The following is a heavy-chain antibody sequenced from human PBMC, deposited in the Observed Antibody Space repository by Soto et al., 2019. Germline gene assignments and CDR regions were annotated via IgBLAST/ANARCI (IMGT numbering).Heavy chain of an antibody. V-gene: IGHV4-30-4*01. D-gene: IGHD5-18*01. CDR3: ARASPVVTDV. CDR2: IYSSGST. Sequence: QVQLQESGPGLVKPSQTLSLTCTVSAGSISSGDYYWSWIRQPPGKGLEWIGYIYSSGSTYYNPALKSRFTLSVDTSKNPFSLKLSSVTAADTAVYYCARASPVVTDVWGQGTTVTVSS. CDR1: AGSISSGDYY. J-gene: IGHJ6*02.